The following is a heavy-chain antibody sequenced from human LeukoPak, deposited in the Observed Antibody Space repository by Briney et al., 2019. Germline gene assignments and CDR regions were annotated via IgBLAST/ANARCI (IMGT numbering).Heavy chain of an antibody. Sequence: GGSLRLSCAASGFTFSSYAMSWVRQAPGKGLEWVSAISGSGGSTYYADSVKGRFTISRDNSKNTLYLQMNSLRAEDTAVYYCAKDYHDSSGFLGIRRPRTIDYWGQGTLVTVSS. CDR2: ISGSGGST. CDR3: AKDYHDSSGFLGIRRPRTIDY. CDR1: GFTFSSYA. V-gene: IGHV3-23*01. J-gene: IGHJ4*02. D-gene: IGHD3-22*01.